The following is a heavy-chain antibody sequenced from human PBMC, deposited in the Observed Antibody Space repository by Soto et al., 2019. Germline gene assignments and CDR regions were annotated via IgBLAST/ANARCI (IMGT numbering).Heavy chain of an antibody. CDR2: ISAHNGNT. Sequence: QVHLVQSGAEVKKPGASVKVSCKGSGYIFTTYGITWVRQAPGQGLEWMGWISAHNGNTNYAQKLQGRVTVTRDTSTSPAYMELRNLRSDDTAVYYCARGRYGDYWGQGALVTVSS. V-gene: IGHV1-18*01. CDR3: ARGRYGDY. D-gene: IGHD1-1*01. CDR1: GYIFTTYG. J-gene: IGHJ4*02.